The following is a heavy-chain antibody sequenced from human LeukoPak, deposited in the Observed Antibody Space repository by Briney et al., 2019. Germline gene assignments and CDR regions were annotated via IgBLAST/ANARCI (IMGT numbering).Heavy chain of an antibody. Sequence: GASVRVSCKASGGTFSSYAISWVRQAPGQGLEWMGGIIPIFGTANYAQKFQGRVTMTEDTSTDTAYMELSSLRSEDTAVYYCATVMYSGYVINWFDPWGQGTLVTVSS. CDR1: GGTFSSYA. J-gene: IGHJ5*02. CDR3: ATVMYSGYVINWFDP. CDR2: IIPIFGTA. D-gene: IGHD5-12*01. V-gene: IGHV1-69*06.